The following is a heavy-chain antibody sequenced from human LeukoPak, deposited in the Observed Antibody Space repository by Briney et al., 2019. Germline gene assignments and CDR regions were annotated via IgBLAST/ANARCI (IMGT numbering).Heavy chain of an antibody. D-gene: IGHD3-22*01. J-gene: IGHJ5*02. CDR2: IRYDESNK. CDR3: AKDPRGREIVP. CDR1: GFTFSSYG. V-gene: IGHV3-30*02. Sequence: GGSLRLSCAASGFTFSSYGMHWVRQAPGKGLEWVAFIRYDESNKYYADSVKGRFTISRDNSKNTLYLQMNNLRAEDTAVYYCAKDPRGREIVPWGQGTLVTVSS.